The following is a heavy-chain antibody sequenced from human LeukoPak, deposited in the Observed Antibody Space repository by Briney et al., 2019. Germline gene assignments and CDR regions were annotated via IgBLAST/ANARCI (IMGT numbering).Heavy chain of an antibody. V-gene: IGHV4-4*07. D-gene: IGHD6-13*01. CDR2: MYFSRTP. Sequence: SETLSLTCIVSGGSISSYYWSWIRQPAGKGLEWIGRMYFSRTPKYNPALESRVIMSVDTSKNQFSLKLTSVTAADTAVYYCARDAAIGAAGVFDSWGQGTLVIASS. CDR3: ARDAAIGAAGVFDS. CDR1: GGSISSYY. J-gene: IGHJ4*02.